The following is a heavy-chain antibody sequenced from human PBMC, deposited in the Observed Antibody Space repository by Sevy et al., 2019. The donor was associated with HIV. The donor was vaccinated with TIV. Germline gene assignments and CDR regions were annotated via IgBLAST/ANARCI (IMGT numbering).Heavy chain of an antibody. Sequence: GGYLRLSCAASGFTFSSYAMSWVRQAPGKGLEWVSAISGSGGSTYYADSVKGRFTISRDNSKNKLYLQMNSLRAEDTAVYYCTKDYSSSWYELDYWGQGTLVTVSS. V-gene: IGHV3-23*01. CDR2: ISGSGGST. D-gene: IGHD6-13*01. CDR3: TKDYSSSWYELDY. CDR1: GFTFSSYA. J-gene: IGHJ4*02.